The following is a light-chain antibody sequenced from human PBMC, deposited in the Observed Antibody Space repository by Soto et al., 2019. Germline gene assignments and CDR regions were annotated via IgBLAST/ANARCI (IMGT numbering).Light chain of an antibody. Sequence: DIQMTQSPSSLSASVGDRVTITCRASQSISRYLNWYQQKPGKAPKLLIYAASSLQSGAPSRFSGSGSGTDFTLTISSLQPEDFATYYCQQSYSTLRGTFGQGTKVEIK. CDR1: QSISRY. V-gene: IGKV1-39*01. CDR3: QQSYSTLRGT. CDR2: AAS. J-gene: IGKJ1*01.